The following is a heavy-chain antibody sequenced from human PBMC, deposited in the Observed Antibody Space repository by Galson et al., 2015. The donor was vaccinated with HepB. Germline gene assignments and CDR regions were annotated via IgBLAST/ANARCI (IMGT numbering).Heavy chain of an antibody. CDR3: AREFVSAYYYGSGSYLPRNWFDP. CDR2: TIPISDTA. CDR1: GGTFSNYA. Sequence: SVKVSCKASGGTFSNYAISWVRQAPGQGLEWMGGTIPISDTANYAQKFQGRVTITTDKSTSTAYMELNSLRSEDTAVYYCAREFVSAYYYGSGSYLPRNWFDPWGLGTLVTVSS. V-gene: IGHV1-69*05. J-gene: IGHJ5*02. D-gene: IGHD3-10*01.